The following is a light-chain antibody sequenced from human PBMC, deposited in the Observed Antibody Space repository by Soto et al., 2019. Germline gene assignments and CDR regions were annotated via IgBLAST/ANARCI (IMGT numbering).Light chain of an antibody. Sequence: EIVMTQSPGTLSVSPGERATLSCRASQSVRSKLAWYQQKPGQAPRLLIYAASTRATGIPARFSGSGPGTEFTLTISSLQSEDFAVYYCQQYNNWPPITFGQGTRLEIK. V-gene: IGKV3-15*01. J-gene: IGKJ5*01. CDR1: QSVRSK. CDR3: QQYNNWPPIT. CDR2: AAS.